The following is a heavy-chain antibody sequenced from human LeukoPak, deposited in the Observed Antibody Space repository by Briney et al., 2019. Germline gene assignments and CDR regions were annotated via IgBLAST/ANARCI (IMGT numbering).Heavy chain of an antibody. J-gene: IGHJ4*02. CDR3: ARLPYYFGSGSYYTFDY. D-gene: IGHD3-10*01. V-gene: IGHV3-11*03. Sequence: GGSLRLSCAASGFTLSDYYMSWIRQAPGKGLEWISYITDSSSFANYADSVKGRFTISRDNAKNSLYPQMNSLRAEDTALYYCARLPYYFGSGSYYTFDYWGQGTLVTVSS. CDR1: GFTLSDYY. CDR2: ITDSSSFA.